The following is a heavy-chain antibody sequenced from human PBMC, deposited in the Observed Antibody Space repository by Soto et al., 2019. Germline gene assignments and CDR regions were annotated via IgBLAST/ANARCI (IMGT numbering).Heavy chain of an antibody. CDR3: ARDLAAAAY. Sequence: QVQLVQSRAEVKKPGASVKVSCKASGYIFTNYYIHWVRQAPGQGLEWMAIINPLPTSGSTNYAQKFQGRVTVTRDTSTSTVYLELSSLRSDDTAVYYCARDLAAAAYWGQGTLVTVSS. CDR1: GYIFTNYY. CDR2: INPLPTSGST. V-gene: IGHV1-46*01. J-gene: IGHJ4*02. D-gene: IGHD6-13*01.